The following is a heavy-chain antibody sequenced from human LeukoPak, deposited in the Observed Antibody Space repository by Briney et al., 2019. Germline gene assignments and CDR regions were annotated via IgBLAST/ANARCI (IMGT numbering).Heavy chain of an antibody. J-gene: IGHJ4*01. CDR3: ARDAMRGGDYDN. CDR1: GFTFSSYW. D-gene: IGHD3-16*01. Sequence: PGGSLRLSCVASGFTFSSYWMSWFRQAPGKGLEWVANIKEDGTEKHYADSVRGRFTISRDNAKNSLYLQMNSLRAEDTSVYYCARDAMRGGDYDNWGHGILVTVSS. V-gene: IGHV3-7*01. CDR2: IKEDGTEK.